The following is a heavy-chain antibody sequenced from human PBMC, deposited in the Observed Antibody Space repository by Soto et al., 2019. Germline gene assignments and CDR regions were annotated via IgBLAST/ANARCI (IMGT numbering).Heavy chain of an antibody. CDR2: IIPIFGTA. CDR3: ASSLISITMVRGVISWFDP. J-gene: IGHJ5*02. Sequence: SVKVSCQASGGTFSSYAISWVRQAPGQGLEWMGGIIPIFGTANYAQKFQGRVTITADESTSTAYMELSSLRSEDTAVYYCASSLISITMVRGVISWFDPWGQGTLVTVSS. D-gene: IGHD3-10*01. V-gene: IGHV1-69*13. CDR1: GGTFSSYA.